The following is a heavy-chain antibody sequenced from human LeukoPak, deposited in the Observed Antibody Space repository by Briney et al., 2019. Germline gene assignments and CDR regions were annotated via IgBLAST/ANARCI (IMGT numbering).Heavy chain of an antibody. Sequence: SETLSLTCTVSGDSIRSHYCAWIRQPPGKGLEWIGHIYNSATTDYNPSFKSRVTISLDTSKKQFSLKMTSVTALDSAVYYCARGGEGYNDDAFEVWGLGTAVTVS. CDR1: GDSIRSHY. D-gene: IGHD5-24*01. CDR2: IYNSATT. CDR3: ARGGEGYNDDAFEV. V-gene: IGHV4-59*11. J-gene: IGHJ3*01.